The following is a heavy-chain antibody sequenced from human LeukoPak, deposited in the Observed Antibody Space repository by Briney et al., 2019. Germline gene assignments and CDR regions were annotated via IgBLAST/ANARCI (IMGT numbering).Heavy chain of an antibody. CDR2: IYYSGST. J-gene: IGHJ4*02. V-gene: IGHV4-38-2*02. CDR1: GYSISSGYY. D-gene: IGHD2-21*01. CDR3: ARAVYSPYYFDY. Sequence: SETLSLTCTVSGYSISSGYYWGWIRQPPGKGLEWIGSIYYSGSTYYNPSLKSRVTISVDTSKNQFSLKLSSVTAADTAVYYCARAVYSPYYFDYWGQGTLVTVSS.